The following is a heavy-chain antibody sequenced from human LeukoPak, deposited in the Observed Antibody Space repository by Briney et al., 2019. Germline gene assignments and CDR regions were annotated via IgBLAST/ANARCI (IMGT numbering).Heavy chain of an antibody. J-gene: IGHJ4*02. Sequence: PSETLSLTCTVSGGSISSSNYYWGWIRQPPGKGLEWIGSIFYSGSTYYNPSLKSRVTMSVDTSKNQLSLKLSSVTAADTAVYYCARQTTRGQWLTQFDFWGQGTLVTVSS. CDR3: ARQTTRGQWLTQFDF. V-gene: IGHV4-39*01. CDR2: IFYSGST. D-gene: IGHD6-19*01. CDR1: GGSISSSNYY.